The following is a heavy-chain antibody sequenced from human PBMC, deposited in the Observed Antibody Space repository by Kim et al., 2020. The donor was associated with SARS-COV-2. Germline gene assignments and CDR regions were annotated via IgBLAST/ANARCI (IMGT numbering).Heavy chain of an antibody. J-gene: IGHJ6*02. CDR3: ARLYSSSWYGTYYYGMYV. Sequence: GGSLRLSCAASGFTFSSYAMHWVRQAPGKGLEWVAVISYDGSNKYYADSVKGRFTISRDNSKNTLYLQMNSLRAEDTAVYYCARLYSSSWYGTYYYGMYVWGQGTTVTVSS. CDR1: GFTFSSYA. D-gene: IGHD6-13*01. V-gene: IGHV3-30*04. CDR2: ISYDGSNK.